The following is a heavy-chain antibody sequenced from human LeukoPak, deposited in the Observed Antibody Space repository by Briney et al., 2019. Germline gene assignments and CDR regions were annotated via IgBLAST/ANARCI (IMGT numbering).Heavy chain of an antibody. Sequence: ASVKVSCKASGGTFSSYAISWVRQAPGQGLEWMGGIIPIFGTANYAQKFQGRVTITADESTSTAYMELSSLRSEDTALYFCARGRWVGTTQAYYLDYWGQGTLVTVSS. CDR3: ARGRWVGTTQAYYLDY. V-gene: IGHV1-69*13. CDR2: IIPIFGTA. D-gene: IGHD1-14*01. J-gene: IGHJ4*02. CDR1: GGTFSSYA.